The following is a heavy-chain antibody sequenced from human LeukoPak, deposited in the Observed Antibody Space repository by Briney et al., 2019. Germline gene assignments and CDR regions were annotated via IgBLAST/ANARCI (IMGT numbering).Heavy chain of an antibody. CDR2: ISGRGANT. D-gene: IGHD6-19*01. J-gene: IGHJ4*02. CDR1: GFIFSSYA. CDR3: ARDGGWYRDY. V-gene: IGHV3-23*01. Sequence: SGGSLRLSCVASGFIFSSYAMSWVRQAPGKGLEWVSGISGRGANTYYADSVKGRFTISRDNSKNTLYLQMNSLRAEDTAVYYRARDGGWYRDYWGQGSLVTVSA.